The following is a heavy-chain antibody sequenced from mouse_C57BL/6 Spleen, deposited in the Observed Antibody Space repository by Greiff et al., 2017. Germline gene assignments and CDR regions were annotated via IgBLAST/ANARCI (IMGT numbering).Heavy chain of an antibody. CDR1: GYTFTSYW. Sequence: VQLQQPGAELVTPAASVTVSCKASGYTFTSYWMHWVKQRPGQGLEWIGRIHPSDSDTNYNQKFKGKATLTVDKSSSTAFMQLSSLTSEDSAVYYCAIGGQLVPFDYWGQGTTLTVSS. V-gene: IGHV1-74*04. CDR2: IHPSDSDT. CDR3: AIGGQLVPFDY. J-gene: IGHJ2*01. D-gene: IGHD4-1*02.